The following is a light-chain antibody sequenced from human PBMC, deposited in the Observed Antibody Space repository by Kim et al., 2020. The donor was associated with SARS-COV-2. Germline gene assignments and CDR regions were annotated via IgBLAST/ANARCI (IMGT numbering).Light chain of an antibody. CDR1: WSNIGSNT. V-gene: IGLV1-44*01. J-gene: IGLJ2*01. CDR2: TNN. CDR3: AAWDDVLHGVV. Sequence: ELTQPPSASGTPGQRVTISCSGSWSNIGSNTANWYLQLPGTAPKLLIHTNNQRPSGVPDRFSGPRSGSSASLAISGLQSEDEGDYYCAAWDDVLHGVVFGGGTQLTVL.